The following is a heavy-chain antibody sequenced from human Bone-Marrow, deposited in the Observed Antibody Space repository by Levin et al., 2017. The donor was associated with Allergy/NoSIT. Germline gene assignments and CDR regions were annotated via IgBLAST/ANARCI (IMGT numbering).Heavy chain of an antibody. D-gene: IGHD4-23*01. Sequence: KISCKASGGTFSTFGVSWVRQAPGQGLEWMGGIIPVLRTTDYAQSFQGRLTITADEATTTAYMELSSLISGDTAIYYCARSHVGSHYAGDIWGQGTLVTVSS. J-gene: IGHJ4*02. V-gene: IGHV1-69*01. CDR2: IIPVLRTT. CDR3: ARSHVGSHYAGDI. CDR1: GGTFSTFG.